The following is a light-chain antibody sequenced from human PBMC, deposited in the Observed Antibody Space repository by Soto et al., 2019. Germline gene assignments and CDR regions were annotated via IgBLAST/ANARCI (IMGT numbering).Light chain of an antibody. J-gene: IGLJ2*01. CDR2: LNSDGSH. CDR1: SGHSSYA. V-gene: IGLV4-69*01. Sequence: QPVLTQSPSASASLGASVKLTCTRSSGHSSYAIAWHQQQPEKGPRYLMKLNSDGSHSKGDGIPDRFSGSSSGAERYLTISSLQSEDEADYYCQTCGTGIQDVVFGGGTKVTVL. CDR3: QTCGTGIQDVV.